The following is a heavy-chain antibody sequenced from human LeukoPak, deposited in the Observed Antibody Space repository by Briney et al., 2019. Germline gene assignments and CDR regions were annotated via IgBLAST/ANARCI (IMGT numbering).Heavy chain of an antibody. CDR3: ARETHDALDL. Sequence: PGTSLRLSCTAPGFSISGATMYCGRHGPRKRLQWVADISFDGKNKYYADSVKGRFTISRDNSKNTLYLQMNSLRTDDTALFYCARETHDALDLWGPGTLATVSS. CDR1: GFSISGAT. V-gene: IGHV3-30*19. CDR2: ISFDGKNK. J-gene: IGHJ3*01.